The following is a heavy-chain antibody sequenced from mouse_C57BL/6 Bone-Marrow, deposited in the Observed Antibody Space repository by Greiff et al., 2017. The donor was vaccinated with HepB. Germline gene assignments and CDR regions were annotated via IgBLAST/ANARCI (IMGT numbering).Heavy chain of an antibody. D-gene: IGHD1-1*01. CDR1: GYTFTSYG. Sequence: VQLQQSGAELARPGASVKLSCKASGYTFTSYGISWVKQRTGQGLEWIGEIYPRSGNTYYNEKFKSKATLTVDKSSSTAYMQLSSLTSEDSAVYYCARPYYYGSSYPDYWGQGTTLTVSS. J-gene: IGHJ2*01. V-gene: IGHV1-81*01. CDR2: IYPRSGNT. CDR3: ARPYYYGSSYPDY.